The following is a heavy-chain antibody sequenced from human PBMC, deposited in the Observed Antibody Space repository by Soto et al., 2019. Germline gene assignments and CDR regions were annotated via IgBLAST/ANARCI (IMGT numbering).Heavy chain of an antibody. Sequence: SETLSLTRTVSGGSISSYYWSWIRQPPGKGLEWIGYIYYSGSTNYNPSLKSRVTISVDTSKNQFSLKLSSVTAADTAVYYCAKSITGYFDYWGQGTLVTVSS. CDR1: GGSISSYY. J-gene: IGHJ4*02. CDR2: IYYSGST. CDR3: AKSITGYFDY. V-gene: IGHV4-59*01. D-gene: IGHD3-10*01.